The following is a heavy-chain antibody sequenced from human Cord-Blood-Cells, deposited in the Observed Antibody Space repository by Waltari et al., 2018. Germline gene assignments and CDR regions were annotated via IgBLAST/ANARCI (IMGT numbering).Heavy chain of an antibody. CDR3: ARDWSGYFDY. V-gene: IGHV3-48*03. CDR2: SSSSGSTI. CDR1: GFTFSSYE. D-gene: IGHD3-10*01. J-gene: IGHJ4*02. Sequence: EVQLVESGGGLVQPGGSLRLSCAASGFTFSSYEMNWVSRAPGKGLEWVSYSSSSGSTIYYADSVKGRFTISRDNAKNSLYLQMNSLRAEDTAVYYCARDWSGYFDYWGQGTLVTVSS.